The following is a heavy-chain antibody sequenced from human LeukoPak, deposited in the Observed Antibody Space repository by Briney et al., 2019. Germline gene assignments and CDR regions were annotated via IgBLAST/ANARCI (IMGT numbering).Heavy chain of an antibody. D-gene: IGHD3-22*01. CDR2: IYYSGST. V-gene: IGHV4-59*11. CDR3: AREHRYYDSSGYYGDIDY. J-gene: IGHJ4*02. CDR1: GGSIGGHH. Sequence: PSETLSLICTVSGGSIGGHHWSWIRQPPGKGLEWIGYIYYSGSTYYNPSLKSRVTISVDTSKNQFSLKLSSVTAADTAVYYCAREHRYYDSSGYYGDIDYWGQGTLVTVSS.